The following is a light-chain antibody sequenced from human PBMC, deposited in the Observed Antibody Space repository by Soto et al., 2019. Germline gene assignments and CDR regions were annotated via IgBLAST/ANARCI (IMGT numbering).Light chain of an antibody. CDR2: DVS. J-gene: IGLJ2*01. CDR1: SSDVGGYNY. Sequence: QSALTQHASVSGSPGQSITISCTGTSSDVGGYNYVSWYQQHPGKAPKLMIYDVSNRPSGVSNRFSGSKSGNTASLTISGLQAEDEADYYCSSYTTSITVVFGGGTKLTVL. CDR3: SSYTTSITVV. V-gene: IGLV2-14*01.